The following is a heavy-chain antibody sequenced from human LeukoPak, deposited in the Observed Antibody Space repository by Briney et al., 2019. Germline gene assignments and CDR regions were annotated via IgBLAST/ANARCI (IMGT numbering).Heavy chain of an antibody. CDR1: GFTFSNAW. V-gene: IGHV3-15*01. D-gene: IGHD2-2*01. CDR3: TTDYVGYCSSTSCSIDY. CDR2: IKSKTDGGTI. J-gene: IGHJ4*02. Sequence: GGSLRLSCAASGFTFSNAWVSWVRQAPGKGLEWVGRIKSKTDGGTIDYAAPVKGRFTISRDDSKNTLYLQMNSLKTEDTAVYYCTTDYVGYCSSTSCSIDYWGQGTLVTVSS.